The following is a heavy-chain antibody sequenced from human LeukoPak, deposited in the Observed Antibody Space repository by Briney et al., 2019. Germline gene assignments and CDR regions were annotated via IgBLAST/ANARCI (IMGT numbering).Heavy chain of an antibody. J-gene: IGHJ4*02. V-gene: IGHV4-4*02. D-gene: IGHD2-15*01. Sequence: PSETLSLTCAVSGGSISSNNWWGWIRQPPGKGLEWIGEINHSGSTNYNPSLKSRVTISVDTSKNQFSLKLSSVTAADTAVYYCARRNVVATPYYFDYWGQGTLVTVSS. CDR2: INHSGST. CDR1: GGSISSNNW. CDR3: ARRNVVATPYYFDY.